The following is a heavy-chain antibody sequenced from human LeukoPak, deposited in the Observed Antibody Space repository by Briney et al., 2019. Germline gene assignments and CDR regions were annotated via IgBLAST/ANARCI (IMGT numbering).Heavy chain of an antibody. CDR1: GGSFSGYY. Sequence: SETLSFTCAVYGGSFSGYYWSWIRQPPGKGLEWIGEINHSGSTNYNPSLKSRVTISVDTSKNQFSLKLSSVTAADTAVYYCARGYDSSGYLLDYWGQGTLVTVSS. J-gene: IGHJ4*02. CDR3: ARGYDSSGYLLDY. V-gene: IGHV4-34*01. CDR2: INHSGST. D-gene: IGHD3-22*01.